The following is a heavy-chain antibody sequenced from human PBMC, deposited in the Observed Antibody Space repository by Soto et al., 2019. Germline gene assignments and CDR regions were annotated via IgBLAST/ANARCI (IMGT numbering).Heavy chain of an antibody. Sequence: QLQLQESGPGLVKPSETLSLTCTVSGGSIRSSSYYWGWIRQPPGKGLEWIGSILYSGSTYYDPSLKSRVTISVDTSNNQFSLKLTSVTAADTAVYFCARWPIGWGYFDYWGQGTLVTVSS. V-gene: IGHV4-39*01. CDR1: GGSIRSSSYY. D-gene: IGHD1-26*01. CDR2: ILYSGST. J-gene: IGHJ4*02. CDR3: ARWPIGWGYFDY.